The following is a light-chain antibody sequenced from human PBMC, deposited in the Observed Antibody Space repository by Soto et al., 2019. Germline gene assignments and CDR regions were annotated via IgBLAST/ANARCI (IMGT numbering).Light chain of an antibody. J-gene: IGLJ2*01. V-gene: IGLV2-14*01. CDR3: SSYTTSSTRV. Sequence: QYALTQPASVSGSPGQSITISCTGTSVDVGGYHSVSWYQQHPGIAPKLMIYEVSNRPSGVSNRFSGSKSGNTASLTISGLQAEDEADYYCSSYTTSSTRVFGGGTKLTAL. CDR2: EVS. CDR1: SVDVGGYHS.